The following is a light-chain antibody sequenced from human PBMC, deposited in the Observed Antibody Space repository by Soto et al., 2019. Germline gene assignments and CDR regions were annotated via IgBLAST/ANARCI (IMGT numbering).Light chain of an antibody. J-gene: IGLJ1*01. CDR2: EVN. CDR3: SSFVGGTSYV. CDR1: SSDVGFFNY. V-gene: IGLV2-8*01. Sequence: QSVLTQPPSVSGSPGQSVTISCTGTSSDVGFFNYVSWYQHHPGKVPKFLIYEVNKRPSGVPDRFSGSKSGNTASLTVSGLQPEDEAEYFCSSFVGGTSYVFGTGTKLTVL.